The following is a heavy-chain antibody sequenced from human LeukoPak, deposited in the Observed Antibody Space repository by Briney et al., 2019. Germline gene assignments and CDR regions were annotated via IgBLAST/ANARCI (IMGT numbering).Heavy chain of an antibody. V-gene: IGHV3-30*18. CDR2: ISYDGSNK. CDR3: AKDLGSTVTTGY. J-gene: IGHJ4*02. D-gene: IGHD4-17*01. Sequence: PGGSLRLSCAASGFTFDYYSMSWVRQAPGKGLEWVAVISYDGSNKYYADSVKGRFTISRDNSKNTLYLQMNSLRAEDTAVYYCAKDLGSTVTTGYWGQGTLVTVSS. CDR1: GFTFDYYS.